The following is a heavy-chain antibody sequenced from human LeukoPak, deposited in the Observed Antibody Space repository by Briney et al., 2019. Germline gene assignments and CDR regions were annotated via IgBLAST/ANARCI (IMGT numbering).Heavy chain of an antibody. J-gene: IGHJ6*02. CDR2: ISYDGSNK. CDR1: GFTFSSYA. Sequence: PGRSLRLSCAASGFTFSSYAMLWVRQAPGKGLEWVAVISYDGSNKYYADSVKGRFTISRDNSKNTLYLQMNSLRAEDTAVYYCARDQDGMDVWGQGTTVTVSS. V-gene: IGHV3-30-3*01. CDR3: ARDQDGMDV.